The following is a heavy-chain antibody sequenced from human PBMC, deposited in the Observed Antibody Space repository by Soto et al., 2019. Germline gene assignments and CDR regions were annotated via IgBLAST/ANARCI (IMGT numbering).Heavy chain of an antibody. CDR3: ASRYCSGGSCHYYYYMDV. J-gene: IGHJ6*03. Sequence: GGSLRLSCAASGFTVSSNYMSWVRQAPGKGLEWVSVIYSGGSTYYADSVKGRFTISRDNSKNTLYLQMNSLRAEDTAVYYCASRYCSGGSCHYYYYMDVWGKGTTVTVSS. CDR2: IYSGGST. CDR1: GFTVSSNY. V-gene: IGHV3-66*01. D-gene: IGHD2-15*01.